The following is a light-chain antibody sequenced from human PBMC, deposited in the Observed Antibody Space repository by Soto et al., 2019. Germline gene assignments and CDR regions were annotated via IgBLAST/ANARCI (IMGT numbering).Light chain of an antibody. CDR1: QSVSSSY. CDR3: QQYNNWPPT. CDR2: GAS. V-gene: IGKV3-20*01. J-gene: IGKJ1*01. Sequence: EIVLTQSPGTLSLSPGEGATLSCRASQSVSSSYLAWYQQKPGQAPRLLIYGASSRATGIPDRFSGSGSGTDFTLSIGSLQSEDFAVYYCQQYNNWPPTFGQGTKVDIK.